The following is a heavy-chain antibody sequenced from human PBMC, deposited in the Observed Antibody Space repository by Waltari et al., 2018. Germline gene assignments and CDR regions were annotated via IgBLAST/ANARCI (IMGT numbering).Heavy chain of an antibody. D-gene: IGHD6-19*01. J-gene: IGHJ4*02. CDR2: IKQDGSEK. CDR3: ARRNGCDY. V-gene: IGHV3-7*01. CDR1: GFTFSDNW. Sequence: EVQLVESGGGLVQPGGSLRLSCAASGFTFSDNWMTWVRQAPGKGLEWVANIKQDGSEKYYVDSGKGRFTISRDNAKNSLYLQMNSLRAEDSAVYYCARRNGCDYWGQGTLVTVSS.